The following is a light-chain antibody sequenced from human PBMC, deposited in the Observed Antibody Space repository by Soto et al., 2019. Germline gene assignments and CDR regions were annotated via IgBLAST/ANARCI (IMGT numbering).Light chain of an antibody. Sequence: SGLTQPASVSGSPGQSITISCTGTSSDVGSYNLVCWYQQHPGKAPKLMIYEGSKRPSGVSNRFSGSKSGNTASLTISGLQAEDEADYYCCSYAGSSTPYVFGTGTKVTVL. CDR2: EGS. J-gene: IGLJ1*01. CDR3: CSYAGSSTPYV. V-gene: IGLV2-23*01. CDR1: SSDVGSYNL.